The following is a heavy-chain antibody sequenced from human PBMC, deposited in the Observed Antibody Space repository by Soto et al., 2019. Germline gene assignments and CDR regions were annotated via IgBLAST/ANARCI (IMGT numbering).Heavy chain of an antibody. CDR2: INPKSGGT. V-gene: IGHV1-2*02. CDR3: ARGGTFAYDTSGYSVY. D-gene: IGHD3-22*01. CDR1: GYTFSAYY. Sequence: ASVKVSCKTSGYTFSAYYMHWVRQAPGQGLEWMGWINPKSGGTLYAQKFQGSVTMTRDTSISTAYMELSRRRSDDTAVYYCARGGTFAYDTSGYSVYWGQGTLFTVAS. J-gene: IGHJ4*02.